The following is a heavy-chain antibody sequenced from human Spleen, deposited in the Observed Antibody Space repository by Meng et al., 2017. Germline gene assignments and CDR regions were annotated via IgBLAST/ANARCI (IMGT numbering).Heavy chain of an antibody. J-gene: IGHJ3*02. CDR2: ISGSGGST. D-gene: IGHD3-10*01. CDR1: GFTFSSYA. CDR3: AKEGGSGSYYKRAFEI. V-gene: IGHV3-23*01. Sequence: GESLKISCAASGFTFSSYAMSWVRQAPGKGLEWVSGISGSGGSTNYEDSVKGRFTISRDNSKNTLYLQMNSLRAEDTAVYYCAKEGGSGSYYKRAFEIWGQGTMVTVSS.